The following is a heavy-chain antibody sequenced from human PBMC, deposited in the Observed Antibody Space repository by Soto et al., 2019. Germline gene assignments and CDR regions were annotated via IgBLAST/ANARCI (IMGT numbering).Heavy chain of an antibody. V-gene: IGHV3-23*01. J-gene: IGHJ4*02. CDR1: GFTFSSYA. Sequence: LRLSCAASGFTFSSYAMSWVRQAPGKGLEWVSAISGSGGSTYYADSVKGRFTISRDNSKNTLYLQMNSLRAEDTAVYYCAKGGVVVVAGHFDYWGQGTLVTVSS. CDR2: ISGSGGST. CDR3: AKGGVVVVAGHFDY. D-gene: IGHD2-15*01.